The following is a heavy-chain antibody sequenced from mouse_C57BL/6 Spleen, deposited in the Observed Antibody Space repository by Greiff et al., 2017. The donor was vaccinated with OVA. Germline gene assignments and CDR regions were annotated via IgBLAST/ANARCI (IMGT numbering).Heavy chain of an antibody. CDR3: ARAATGYFDY. V-gene: IGHV5-16*01. J-gene: IGHJ2*01. CDR2: INYDGSST. CDR1: GFTFSDYY. Sequence: EVQLVGSEGGLVQPGSSMKLSCTASGFTFSDYYMAWVRQVPEKGLEWVANINYDGSSTYYLDSLKSRFIISRDNAKNILYLQMSSLKSEDTATYYCARAATGYFDYWGQGTTLTVSS.